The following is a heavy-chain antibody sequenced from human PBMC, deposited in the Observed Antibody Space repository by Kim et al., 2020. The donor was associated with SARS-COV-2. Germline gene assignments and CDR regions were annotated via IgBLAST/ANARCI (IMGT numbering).Heavy chain of an antibody. Sequence: GGSLRLSCGVSGVIFQRYIWVRQAAGRGLEWVASISASGSDIFYAESVQGRFTLYRDNTKNLVSLQMDSLGGDDTAVYYCARGSVAGFNWFDSWDEGT. D-gene: IGHD5-12*01. V-gene: IGHV3-21*01. CDR1: GVIFQRYI. CDR3: ARGSVAGFNWFDS. J-gene: IGHJ5*01. CDR2: ISASGSDI.